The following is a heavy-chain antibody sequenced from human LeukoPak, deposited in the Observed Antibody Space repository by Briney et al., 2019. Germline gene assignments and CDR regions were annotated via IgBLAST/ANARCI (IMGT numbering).Heavy chain of an antibody. CDR2: IRYDGSNR. CDR1: GFSFITYG. J-gene: IGHJ4*02. Sequence: GGSLRLSCAASGFSFITYGIHWVRQAPGKGLEWVAFIRYDGSNRFYADSVRGRFTISRDNSKNTVYLQMNSLRAEDTAVYYCAKDRSMTTVTPFDNWGQGTLVAGSS. V-gene: IGHV3-30*02. D-gene: IGHD4-17*01. CDR3: AKDRSMTTVTPFDN.